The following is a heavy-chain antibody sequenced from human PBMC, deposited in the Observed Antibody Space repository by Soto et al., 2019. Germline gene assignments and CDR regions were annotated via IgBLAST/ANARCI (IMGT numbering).Heavy chain of an antibody. CDR2: VYYRGRR. D-gene: IGHD2-8*01. CDR3: VSQRTSVLTQAYFDY. J-gene: IGHJ4*02. V-gene: IGHV4-39*01. CDR1: GGSVSNSNYY. Sequence: SETLSLTCTVSGGSVSNSNYYWGRIRQSPGKGLEWIGSVYYRGRRYSKSSVKSLVTISVDTSKNQFSLNLNSVTASDTAVYYCVSQRTSVLTQAYFDYWGPGALVTVSS.